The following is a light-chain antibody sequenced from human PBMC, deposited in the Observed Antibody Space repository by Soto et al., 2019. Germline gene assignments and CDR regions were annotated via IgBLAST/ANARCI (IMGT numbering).Light chain of an antibody. CDR3: QQYDNLPFT. J-gene: IGKJ3*01. CDR2: DAS. Sequence: DIQMTQSPSSLSASVGDRVTITYQASQDISNYLNWYQQKPGKAPKLLIYDASNLETGVPSRFSGSGSGTDFTFTISSLQPEDIATYYCQQYDNLPFTFVPGTKVDIK. CDR1: QDISNY. V-gene: IGKV1-33*01.